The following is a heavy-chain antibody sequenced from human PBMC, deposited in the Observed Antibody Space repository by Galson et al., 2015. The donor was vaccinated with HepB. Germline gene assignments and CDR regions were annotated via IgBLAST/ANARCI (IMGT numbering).Heavy chain of an antibody. CDR3: ARDSAGLDY. CDR2: FYTSGST. J-gene: IGHJ4*02. V-gene: IGHV4-61*02. D-gene: IGHD6-13*01. Sequence: QVQLQESGPGLVKPSQTLSLTCTVSGGSISSGSYSWNWIRQPAGKGLEWIGLFYTSGSTSYNPSLKSRATMSVDTSRNQVSLNLNSVTAADTAVYYCARDSAGLDYWGQGTLVTVSS. CDR1: GGSISSGSYS.